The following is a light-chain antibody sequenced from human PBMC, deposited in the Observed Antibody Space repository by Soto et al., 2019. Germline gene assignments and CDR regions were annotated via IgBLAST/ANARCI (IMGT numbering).Light chain of an antibody. CDR2: DAS. V-gene: IGKV1-5*01. Sequence: DIQMTQSPSTLSASVGDRVTITCRASQSISSWLAWYQQKPGKAPKVLIYDASSLESGVPSRFSGSGSGTGFTLTISSLQPDDFATYYCQQYNSYSSFTFGQGTKLEIK. J-gene: IGKJ2*01. CDR3: QQYNSYSSFT. CDR1: QSISSW.